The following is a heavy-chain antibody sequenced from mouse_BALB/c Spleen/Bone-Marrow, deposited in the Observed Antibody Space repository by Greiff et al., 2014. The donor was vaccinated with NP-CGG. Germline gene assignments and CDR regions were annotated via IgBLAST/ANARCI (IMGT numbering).Heavy chain of an antibody. Sequence: QVQLQQSGPGLVAPSRSLSITCTVSGFSLTGYSVNWVRQPPGKGLEWLGMIWGDGSTDYNSALKSRLSISKDNSKSQVFLKMNSLQTDDTARYYCARSDGYYEGFAYWGQGTLVTVSA. CDR3: ARSDGYYEGFAY. CDR1: GFSLTGYS. V-gene: IGHV2-6-7*01. CDR2: IWGDGST. D-gene: IGHD2-3*01. J-gene: IGHJ3*01.